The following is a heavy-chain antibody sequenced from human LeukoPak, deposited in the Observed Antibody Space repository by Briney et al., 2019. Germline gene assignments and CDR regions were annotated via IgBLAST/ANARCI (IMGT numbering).Heavy chain of an antibody. CDR2: LIPIFGTA. Sequence: SVKVSCKASGGTFSSYAISWVRQAPGQGLEWMGGLIPIFGTANYAQKFQGRVTITADESTSTAYMELSSLRSEDTAVYYCARDATTYYYDSSLFLRSAYFDYWGQGTLVTVSS. CDR1: GGTFSSYA. D-gene: IGHD3-22*01. CDR3: ARDATTYYYDSSLFLRSAYFDY. J-gene: IGHJ4*02. V-gene: IGHV1-69*13.